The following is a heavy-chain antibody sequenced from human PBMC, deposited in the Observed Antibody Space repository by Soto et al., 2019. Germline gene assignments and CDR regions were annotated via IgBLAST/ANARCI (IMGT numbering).Heavy chain of an antibody. V-gene: IGHV3-72*01. CDR1: GFTFSDYY. CDR2: TRNKASSYSP. Sequence: EVQLVESGGGLVQPGGSLRLSCAASGFTFSDYYMDWVRQVPGKGLEWVGRTRNKASSYSPEYAPSVKGRFTIARHDLEDSMYLQMNSLKTEDTAVYYCARDTGGSYDYSCQGALVTVS. CDR3: ARDTGGSYDY. D-gene: IGHD1-26*01. J-gene: IGHJ4*02.